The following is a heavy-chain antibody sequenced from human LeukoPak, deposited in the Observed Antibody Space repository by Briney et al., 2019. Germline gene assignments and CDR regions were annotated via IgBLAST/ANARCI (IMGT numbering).Heavy chain of an antibody. CDR3: ARDVGSSSSLRWFDP. Sequence: GGFLRLSCAASGFTFSSYSMNWVRQAPGKGLEWVSSISSSSSYIYYADSVKGRFTISRDNAKNSLYLQMNSLRAEDTAVYYCARDVGSSSSLRWFDPWGQGTLVTVSS. J-gene: IGHJ5*02. CDR2: ISSSSSYI. V-gene: IGHV3-21*01. CDR1: GFTFSSYS. D-gene: IGHD6-6*01.